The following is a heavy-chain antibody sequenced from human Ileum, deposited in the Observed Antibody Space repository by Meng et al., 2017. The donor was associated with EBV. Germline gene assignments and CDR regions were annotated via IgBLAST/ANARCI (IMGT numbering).Heavy chain of an antibody. CDR3: ARPIAAAGWFDP. J-gene: IGHJ5*02. CDR1: GGPIKSSSYY. Sequence: QLQLQGSGLGLLKPSETLSLACTVSGGPIKSSSYYWGWIRQPPGKGLEWIGSIYYSGRTYYNPSLKSRVTISVDTSKNQFSLKLSSVTAADTAVYYCARPIAAAGWFDPWGQGTLVTASS. CDR2: IYYSGRT. V-gene: IGHV4-39*01. D-gene: IGHD6-13*01.